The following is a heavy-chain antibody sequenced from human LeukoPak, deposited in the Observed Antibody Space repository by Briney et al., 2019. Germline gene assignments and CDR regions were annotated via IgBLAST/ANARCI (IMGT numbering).Heavy chain of an antibody. Sequence: PSETLSLTCTVSGGSLSSHHWSWIRQPPGKGLESIGYIYYSGSTNYNPSLKSRVTISVHTSKNQFSLKLSSVTAADTAVYYCARHSPQQLNAFDIWGQDTLVLVSS. J-gene: IGHJ3*02. V-gene: IGHV4-59*08. CDR1: GGSLSSHH. CDR2: IYYSGST. CDR3: ARHSPQQLNAFDI. D-gene: IGHD6-13*01.